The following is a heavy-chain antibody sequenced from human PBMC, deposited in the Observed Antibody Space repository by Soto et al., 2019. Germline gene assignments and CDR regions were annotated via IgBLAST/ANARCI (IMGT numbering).Heavy chain of an antibody. CDR2: IKSKTDGGTT. J-gene: IGHJ6*03. CDR3: TTDRPRRYSYSYMAV. Sequence: GGSLRLSCAASGFTFSNAWMSWVRQAPGKGLEWVGRIKSKTDGGTTDYAAPVKGRFTISRDDSKNTLYLQMNSLKTEDTAVNYCTTDRPRRYSYSYMAVWGKGTTVTVSS. V-gene: IGHV3-15*01. CDR1: GFTFSNAW.